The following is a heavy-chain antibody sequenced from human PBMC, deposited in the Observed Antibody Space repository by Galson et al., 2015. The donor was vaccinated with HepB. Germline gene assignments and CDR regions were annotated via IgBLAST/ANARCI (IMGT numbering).Heavy chain of an antibody. CDR1: GGSVSSGAYS. Sequence: TLSLTCTVSGGSVSSGAYSWSWIRQPPGKGLEWIGYIYHRGTTYYNPSLKSRVTMSLDTSTTRFSLRLRSVPAAATAVSSCARGSYSGYDLDFDYWGQGTLVTVSS. D-gene: IGHD5-12*01. J-gene: IGHJ4*02. V-gene: IGHV4-30-4*07. CDR3: ARGSYSGYDLDFDY. CDR2: IYHRGTT.